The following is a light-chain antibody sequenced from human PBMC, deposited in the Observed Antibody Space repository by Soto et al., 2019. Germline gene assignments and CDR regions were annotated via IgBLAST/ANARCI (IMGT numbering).Light chain of an antibody. V-gene: IGKV1-5*01. Sequence: DVQMTQSPSSLSALVGDRVTITCRASQSVSRYLNWYQHKPGIAPKLLIYHASNLDSGVPSRFSGSGYGTEFTLTISSLQPDDFATYYCQHYDSFPHTFGQGAKLEIK. J-gene: IGKJ2*01. CDR2: HAS. CDR3: QHYDSFPHT. CDR1: QSVSRY.